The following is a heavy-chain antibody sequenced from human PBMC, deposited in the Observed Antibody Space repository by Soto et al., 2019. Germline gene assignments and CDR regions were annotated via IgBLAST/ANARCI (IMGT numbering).Heavy chain of an antibody. Sequence: PSETLSLTCTVSGGSISSYYWSWIRQPPGKGLEWIGYIYYSGSTNYNPSLKSRVTISVDTSKNQFSLKLSSVTAADTAVYYCARELYGAKNWFDPWGQGTLVTVSS. CDR2: IYYSGST. J-gene: IGHJ5*02. V-gene: IGHV4-59*12. D-gene: IGHD4-17*01. CDR3: ARELYGAKNWFDP. CDR1: GGSISSYY.